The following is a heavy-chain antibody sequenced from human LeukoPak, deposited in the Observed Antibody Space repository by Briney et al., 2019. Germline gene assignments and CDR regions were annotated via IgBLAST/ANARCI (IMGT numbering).Heavy chain of an antibody. CDR1: GFTLSNYD. Sequence: GGSLRLSCAASGFTLSNYDMNWVRQAPGKGLEWVSSISTSSRCIYYKDSVRGRFTISRDDAKNSLYLEMNSLRAEDTAVYYCARADCSSSTCYLRRSWFDPWGQGTLVTVSS. V-gene: IGHV3-21*01. D-gene: IGHD2-2*01. CDR2: ISTSSRCI. CDR3: ARADCSSSTCYLRRSWFDP. J-gene: IGHJ5*02.